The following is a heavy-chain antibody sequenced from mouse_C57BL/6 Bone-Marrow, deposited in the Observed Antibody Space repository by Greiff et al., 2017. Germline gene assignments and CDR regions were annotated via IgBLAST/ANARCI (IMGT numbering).Heavy chain of an antibody. Sequence: EVQRVESGAELVRPGASVKLSCTASGFNIKDDYMHWVKQRPEQGLEWIGWIDPENGDTEYASKFQGKDTITADTSSNTAYLQLSSLTSEDTAVYYCTGDYYGSSSWFAYWGQGTLVTVSA. CDR2: IDPENGDT. CDR3: TGDYYGSSSWFAY. CDR1: GFNIKDDY. V-gene: IGHV14-4*01. D-gene: IGHD1-1*01. J-gene: IGHJ3*01.